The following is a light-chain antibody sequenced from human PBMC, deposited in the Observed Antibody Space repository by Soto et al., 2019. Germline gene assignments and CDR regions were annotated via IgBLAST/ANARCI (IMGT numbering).Light chain of an antibody. Sequence: DIQMTQSPSSLSASVGDRVTITCRASQSITTYLNWYQQKPGTAPKLLIYAAYSLQTRVPSRFSGSGSGTDFTLTISSLQPEDFGTYYCQQSYSTPYTFGQGTKLEIK. J-gene: IGKJ2*01. CDR1: QSITTY. V-gene: IGKV1-39*01. CDR2: AAY. CDR3: QQSYSTPYT.